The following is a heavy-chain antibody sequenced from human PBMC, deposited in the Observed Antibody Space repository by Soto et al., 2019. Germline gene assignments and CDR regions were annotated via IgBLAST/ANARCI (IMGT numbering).Heavy chain of an antibody. CDR2: INHGGST. Sequence: SETMCLTCAVVGVPISGYCSSLFRTPPGKGLEWIGEINHGGSTNYNPSLKSRVTISVDTSKNQFSLKLSSVTAADTAVYFCARGRRTGTWSGWVYWGEGILVTVSS. CDR3: ARGRRTGTWSGWVY. V-gene: IGHV4-34*01. J-gene: IGHJ4*02. CDR1: GVPISGYC. D-gene: IGHD1-1*01.